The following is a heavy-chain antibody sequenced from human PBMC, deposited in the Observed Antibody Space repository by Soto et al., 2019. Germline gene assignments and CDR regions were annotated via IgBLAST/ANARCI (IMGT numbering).Heavy chain of an antibody. CDR2: ISAYNGNT. CDR3: ARGGGFLEWLPNLLYYYGMDV. J-gene: IGHJ6*02. V-gene: IGHV1-18*01. Sequence: GASVKVSCKASGYTFTSYGISWLRQAPGQGLEWMGWISAYNGNTNYAQKLQGRVTMTTDTSTSTAYMELRSLRSDDTAVYYCARGGGFLEWLPNLLYYYGMDVWGQGTTVTVSS. D-gene: IGHD3-3*01. CDR1: GYTFTSYG.